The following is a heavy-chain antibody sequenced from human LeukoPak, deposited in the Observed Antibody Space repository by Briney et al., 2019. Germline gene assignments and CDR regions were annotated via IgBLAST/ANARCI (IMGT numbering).Heavy chain of an antibody. CDR2: ISDSGGRT. Sequence: GGSLRLSCAVSGITLSNYGMSWVRQAPGKGLEWVAGISDSGGRTNYADSVKGRFTISRDNPKNTLYLQMNSLRTEDTAVYYCTTDEGVDDYFDYWGQGTLVTVSS. V-gene: IGHV3-23*01. CDR3: TTDEGVDDYFDY. J-gene: IGHJ4*02. D-gene: IGHD3-10*01. CDR1: GITLSNYG.